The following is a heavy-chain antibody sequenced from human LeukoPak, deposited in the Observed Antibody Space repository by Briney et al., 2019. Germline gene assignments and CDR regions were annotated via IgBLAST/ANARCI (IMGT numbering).Heavy chain of an antibody. CDR2: INPSGGST. CDR3: AREGLGYCSSTSCYTHPDWFDP. D-gene: IGHD2-2*02. Sequence: ASVKVFCKASGYTFTSYYMHWVRQAPGQGLEWMGIINPSGGSTSYAQKFQGRVTMTRDMSTSTVYMELSSLRSEDTAVYYCAREGLGYCSSTSCYTHPDWFDPWGQGALVTVSS. CDR1: GYTFTSYY. V-gene: IGHV1-46*01. J-gene: IGHJ5*02.